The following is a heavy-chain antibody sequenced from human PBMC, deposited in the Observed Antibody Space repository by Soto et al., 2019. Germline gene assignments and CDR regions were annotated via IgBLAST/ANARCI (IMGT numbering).Heavy chain of an antibody. CDR2: ITGSGGTT. V-gene: IGHV3-23*01. Sequence: VGSLRLSCASSVCTFRTYAMNWVRHSPGKWLEWVAAITGSGGTTYYTDPVRGLISVSRDNFKHTLYLQMYSPTADDTAVHYCATDLKADYGHNCFDNWGRGTPVILS. CDR3: ATDLKADYGHNCFDN. J-gene: IGHJ4*02. D-gene: IGHD4-17*01. CDR1: VCTFRTYA.